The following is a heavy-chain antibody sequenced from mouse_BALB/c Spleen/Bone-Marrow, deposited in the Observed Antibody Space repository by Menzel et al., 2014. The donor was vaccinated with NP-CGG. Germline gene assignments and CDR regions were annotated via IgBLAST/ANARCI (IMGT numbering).Heavy chain of an antibody. J-gene: IGHJ1*01. CDR2: IRSKSNNYAT. CDR1: GFTFNTNA. CDR3: VRDGGYDYHYWYFDV. D-gene: IGHD2-4*01. Sequence: VQLKDSGGGLVQPKGSLKLSCAASGFTFNTNAMNWVRQAPGKGLEWVARIRSKSNNYATYYADSVKDRFTISRDDSQSMLYLQMNNLKTEDTAMYYCVRDGGYDYHYWYFDVWGAGTTVTVSS. V-gene: IGHV10S3*01.